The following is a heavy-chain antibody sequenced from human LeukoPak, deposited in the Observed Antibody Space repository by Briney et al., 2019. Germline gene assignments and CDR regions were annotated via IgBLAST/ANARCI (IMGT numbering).Heavy chain of an antibody. CDR2: IYHSGST. V-gene: IGHV4-30-4*02. D-gene: IGHD3-16*01. J-gene: IGHJ4*02. CDR3: ARHYGP. Sequence: SDTLSLTCTVSAGSISSVDYYWSWIRQSPGKGLEWIGYIYHSGSTYYNPSLKSRVTMSVDTSQNQFSLKLNSVTATDTAVYYCARHYGPWGQGTLVTVSS. CDR1: AGSISSVDYY.